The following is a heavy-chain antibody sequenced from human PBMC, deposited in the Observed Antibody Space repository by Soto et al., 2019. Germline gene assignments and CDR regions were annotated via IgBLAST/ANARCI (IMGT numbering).Heavy chain of an antibody. CDR2: IKQDGSEK. CDR1: GFTFSSYW. D-gene: IGHD3-3*01. V-gene: IGHV3-7*01. J-gene: IGHJ6*02. Sequence: GGSLRLSCAASGFTFSSYWMSWVRQAPGKGLEWVANIKQDGSEKYYVDSVKGRFTISRDNAKNSLYLQMNSLRAEDTAVYYWARDLTQVYDFWSGYYPADYYYYYYGMDVWGQGTTVTVSS. CDR3: ARDLTQVYDFWSGYYPADYYYYYYGMDV.